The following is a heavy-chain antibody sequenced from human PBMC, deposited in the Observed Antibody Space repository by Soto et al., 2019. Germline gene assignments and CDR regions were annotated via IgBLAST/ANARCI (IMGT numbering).Heavy chain of an antibody. D-gene: IGHD4-17*01. CDR2: ISYDGSNK. V-gene: IGHV3-30*18. J-gene: IGHJ4*02. Sequence: PVGSLRLSCAASGFTFSSYGMHWVRQAPGKGLEWVAVISYDGSNKYYADSVKGRFTISRDNSKNTLYLQMNSLRAEDTAVYYCAKARFPPDYGLFDYWGQGTLVTVSS. CDR3: AKARFPPDYGLFDY. CDR1: GFTFSSYG.